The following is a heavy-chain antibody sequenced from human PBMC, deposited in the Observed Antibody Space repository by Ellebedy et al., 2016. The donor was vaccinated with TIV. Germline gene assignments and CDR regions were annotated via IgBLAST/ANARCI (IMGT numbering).Heavy chain of an antibody. CDR3: AKGAYPVPTFMAV. CDR2: IRSDGSNK. D-gene: IGHD3-16*01. CDR1: GFTTSG. Sequence: GESLKISCAASGFTTSGMHWVRQAPGKGLEWVAFIRSDGSNKYYVDSVRGRFTISRDSSKNILYLQMNSLRAEDTALYYCAKGAYPVPTFMAVWGQGTTVTVSS. V-gene: IGHV3-30*02. J-gene: IGHJ6*02.